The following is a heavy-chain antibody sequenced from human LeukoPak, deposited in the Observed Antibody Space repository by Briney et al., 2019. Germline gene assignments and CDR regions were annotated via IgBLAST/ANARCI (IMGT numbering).Heavy chain of an antibody. CDR2: INHSGST. J-gene: IGHJ3*02. D-gene: IGHD6-19*01. V-gene: IGHV4-34*01. Sequence: SETLSLTCAVYGGSFSGYYWSWIRQPPGKGLEWIGEINHSGSTNYNPSLKSRVTISVDTSKNQFSLKLSSVTAADTAVYYCARGQWLVPKGAFDIWGQGTMVTVSS. CDR1: GGSFSGYY. CDR3: ARGQWLVPKGAFDI.